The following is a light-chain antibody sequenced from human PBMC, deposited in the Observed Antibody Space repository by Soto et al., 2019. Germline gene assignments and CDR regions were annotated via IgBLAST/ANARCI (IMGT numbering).Light chain of an antibody. J-gene: IGLJ2*01. CDR1: SSDIGRYNY. Sequence: QSALTQPPSASGSPGQSVTISCTGTSSDIGRYNYVSWYQHHPGKAPKLMIYEVSKRPSGVPDRFSGSRSGNTASLTVSGLQAEDEDAYYCSSYAGSNRVVFGGGTKVTVL. CDR2: EVS. CDR3: SSYAGSNRVV. V-gene: IGLV2-8*01.